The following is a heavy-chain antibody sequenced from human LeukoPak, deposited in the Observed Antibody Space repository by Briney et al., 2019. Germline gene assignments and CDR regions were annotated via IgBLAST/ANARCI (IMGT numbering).Heavy chain of an antibody. D-gene: IGHD5-12*01. CDR1: GGSISSGIYY. Sequence: SETLSLTCTVSGGSISSGIYYWSWIRQPAGKGLEWIGHIYTSGSTNYNPSLKSRVTISGDTPKNQFSLRLSSVTAAATAVYYCARDSVASTDYGMDVWGQGTTVTASS. V-gene: IGHV4-61*09. CDR2: IYTSGST. J-gene: IGHJ6*02. CDR3: ARDSVASTDYGMDV.